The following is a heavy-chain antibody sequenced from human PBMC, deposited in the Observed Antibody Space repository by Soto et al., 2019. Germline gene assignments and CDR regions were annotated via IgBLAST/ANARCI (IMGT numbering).Heavy chain of an antibody. CDR3: AREGPYGMYSSGSPYYFDY. D-gene: IGHD6-19*01. Sequence: SVKVSCKASGGTFSSYAISWVRQAPGQGLEWMGGIIPIFGTANYAQKFQGRVTITADKSTSTAYMELSSLRSEDTAVYYCAREGPYGMYSSGSPYYFDYWRQGTLVPFSS. V-gene: IGHV1-69*06. CDR1: GGTFSSYA. J-gene: IGHJ4*02. CDR2: IIPIFGTA.